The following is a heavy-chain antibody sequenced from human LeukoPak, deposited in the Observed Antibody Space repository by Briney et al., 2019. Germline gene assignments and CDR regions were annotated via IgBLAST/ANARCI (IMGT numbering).Heavy chain of an antibody. D-gene: IGHD3-22*01. V-gene: IGHV4-31*03. CDR3: ARGERAMIVVAPNWFDP. CDR2: IYYSGST. CDR1: GGSISSGGYY. J-gene: IGHJ5*02. Sequence: PSQTLSLTCTVSGGSISSGGYYWSWNRQHPGKGLEWIGYIYYSGSTYYNPSLKSRVTISVDTSKNQFSLKLSSVTAADTAVYYCARGERAMIVVAPNWFDPWGQGTLVTVSS.